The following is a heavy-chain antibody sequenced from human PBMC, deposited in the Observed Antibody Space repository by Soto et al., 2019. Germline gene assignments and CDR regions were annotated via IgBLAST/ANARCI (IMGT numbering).Heavy chain of an antibody. J-gene: IGHJ6*02. CDR3: ARVGSSGSAGNYYYYGMDV. D-gene: IGHD6-13*01. CDR1: GCSISSYY. Sequence: SETLSLTCAVSGCSISSYYWSWIRQPAGKGLEWIGRIYTSGSTNCNPSLKSRVTMSVDTSKNQFSLKLSSVTAADTAVYYCARVGSSGSAGNYYYYGMDVWGQGTTVTVSS. V-gene: IGHV4-4*07. CDR2: IYTSGST.